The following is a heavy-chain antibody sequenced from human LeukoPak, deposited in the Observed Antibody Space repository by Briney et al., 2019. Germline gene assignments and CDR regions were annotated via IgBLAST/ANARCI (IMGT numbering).Heavy chain of an antibody. Sequence: PSETLSLTCTVSGGSISSGSYYWSWIRQPAGKGLEWIGRIYTSGSTNYNPSLKSRVTISVDTSKNQFSLKLSSVTAADTAVYYCARVNTIFGVVIGDMDVWGKGTTATVSS. J-gene: IGHJ6*03. CDR2: IYTSGST. CDR3: ARVNTIFGVVIGDMDV. CDR1: GGSISSGSYY. D-gene: IGHD3-3*01. V-gene: IGHV4-61*02.